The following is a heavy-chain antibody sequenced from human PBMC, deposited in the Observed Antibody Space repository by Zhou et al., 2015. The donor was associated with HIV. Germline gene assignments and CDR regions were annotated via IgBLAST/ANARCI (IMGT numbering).Heavy chain of an antibody. CDR3: ARDVGGLSGTTDRCSKDYIRP. J-gene: IGHJ5*02. Sequence: QVHLVQSGAEERKPGASVKVSCKTSGYTFTTYAIHWVRQAPGQRLEWMGWINTGNGKTKYSQRFQGRVTFRRDTSASTGYMELSSLKSEDTAVYYCARDVGGLSGTTDRCSKDYIRPWGQGTLVTVSS. V-gene: IGHV1-3*05. D-gene: IGHD1-7*01. CDR2: INTGNGKT. CDR1: GYTFTTYA.